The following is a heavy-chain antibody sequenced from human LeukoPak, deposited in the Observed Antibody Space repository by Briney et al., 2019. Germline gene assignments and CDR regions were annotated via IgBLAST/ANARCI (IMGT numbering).Heavy chain of an antibody. Sequence: PGGPLRLPCTTSGFTFGDYAMSWFRQAPGKGLEWVGFMRSKAYGGATEYAASVKGRFTISRDDSKSIAYLQMNSLQSEDTAVYYCTRGRHDLGYWGQGTLVTVSS. CDR3: TRGRHDLGY. D-gene: IGHD3-16*01. V-gene: IGHV3-49*03. CDR1: GFTFGDYA. CDR2: MRSKAYGGAT. J-gene: IGHJ4*02.